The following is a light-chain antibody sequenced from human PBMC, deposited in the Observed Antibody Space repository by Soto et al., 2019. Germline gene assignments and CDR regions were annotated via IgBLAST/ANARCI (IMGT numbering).Light chain of an antibody. CDR1: QGISNF. J-gene: IGKJ5*01. Sequence: DIQMTQSPSSLSASVGDRVTITCRASQGISNFLAWYQQKPGKVPKLLISAASTLQSGVPSRFSGSGSGTDLTLTITSLQPEDVATYYCQKYSSVITFGQRTRLEIK. CDR3: QKYSSVIT. V-gene: IGKV1-27*01. CDR2: AAS.